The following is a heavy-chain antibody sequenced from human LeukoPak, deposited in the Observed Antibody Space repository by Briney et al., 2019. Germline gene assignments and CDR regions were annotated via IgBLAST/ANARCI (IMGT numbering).Heavy chain of an antibody. Sequence: SETLSLTCIVSGGSISKSPYYWAWIHQPPGKGLEWIGSVSNSGSAYYNASLKSRVTISVDTSKNHFSLKVSSVTAADTAIYYCARFSSGWFYFDYWGQGTLVTVSS. V-gene: IGHV4-39*07. J-gene: IGHJ4*02. CDR3: ARFSSGWFYFDY. CDR1: GGSISKSPYY. D-gene: IGHD6-19*01. CDR2: VSNSGSA.